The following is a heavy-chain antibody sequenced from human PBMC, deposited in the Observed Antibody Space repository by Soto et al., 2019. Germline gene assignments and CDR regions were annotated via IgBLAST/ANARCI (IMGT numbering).Heavy chain of an antibody. CDR2: INTTSRYV. CDR3: ARHETRLTGDGVDS. Sequence: DVQLLESGGGLVNPGGSLRLSCATSGFTFSSYSMDWVRQAPGKGLEWVSSINTTSRYVFYADSVRGRFTISRDYAENSLHLQMNGRRGNDTAVYYCARHETRLTGDGVDSWGRGTWVTVSS. J-gene: IGHJ3*02. V-gene: IGHV3-21*01. D-gene: IGHD3-9*01. CDR1: GFTFSSYS.